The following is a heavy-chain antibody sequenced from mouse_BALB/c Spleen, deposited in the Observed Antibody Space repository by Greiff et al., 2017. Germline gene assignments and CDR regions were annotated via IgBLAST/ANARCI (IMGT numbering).Heavy chain of an antibody. CDR3: ARAHNYYFDY. V-gene: IGHV5-4*02. J-gene: IGHJ2*01. D-gene: IGHD1-3*01. CDR2: ISDGGSYT. CDR1: GFTFSDYY. Sequence: EVQVVESGGGLVKPGGSLKLSCAASGFTFSDYYMYWVRQTPEKRLEWVATISDGGSYTYYPDSVKGRFTISRDNAKNNLYLQMSSLKSEDTAMYYCARAHNYYFDYWGQGTTLTVSS.